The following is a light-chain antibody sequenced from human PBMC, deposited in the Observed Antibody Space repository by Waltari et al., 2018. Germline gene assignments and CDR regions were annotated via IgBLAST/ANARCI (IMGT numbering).Light chain of an antibody. CDR1: SSDVGGYNY. Sequence: QSALTQPPSASGSPGQSVTISCTGTSSDVGGYNYVSWFQQRPGKAPKVMIYEVSKSPSGVPVRFAGSKSGHTASLIVSGLQAEEEADYYCSSYAGSKFWVFGGGTKLTVL. CDR2: EVS. J-gene: IGLJ3*02. CDR3: SSYAGSKFWV. V-gene: IGLV2-8*01.